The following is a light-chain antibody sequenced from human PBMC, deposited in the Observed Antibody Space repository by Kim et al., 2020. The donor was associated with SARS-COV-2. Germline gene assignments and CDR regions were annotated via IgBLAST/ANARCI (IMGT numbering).Light chain of an antibody. CDR1: QIISDW. V-gene: IGKV1-5*03. CDR3: QQYNDDSAT. CDR2: KAS. Sequence: AFVGDRVTITCRVSQIISDWLAWYQQIPGKAPKLRIYKASNLESGVPSRFSCSGSGTEFTLTISGLQPDDFASYYCQQYNDDSATFGQGTKVEIK. J-gene: IGKJ1*01.